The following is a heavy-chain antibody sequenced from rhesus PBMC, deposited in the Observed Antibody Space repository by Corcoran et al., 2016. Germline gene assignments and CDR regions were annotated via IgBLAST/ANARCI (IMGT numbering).Heavy chain of an antibody. J-gene: IGHJ4*01. CDR3: ARAGYGNGYFFDY. CDR1: GTSISGYYY. Sequence: QVKLHQWGEGLVKPSETLSLTCAVYGTSISGYYYWSWFRQSPGTGLEWIGYIYGNSANTNYNPPLNNRLTIPQDASKNQFSLKLSSMTAADTAFYFCARAGYGNGYFFDYWGQGVLVTVSP. CDR2: IYGNSANT. V-gene: IGHV4-73*01. D-gene: IGHD3-28*01.